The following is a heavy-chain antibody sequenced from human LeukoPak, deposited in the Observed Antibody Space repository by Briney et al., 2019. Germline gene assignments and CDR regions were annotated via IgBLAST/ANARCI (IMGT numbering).Heavy chain of an antibody. Sequence: GGSLRLSCGVSGFTFGRSWMSWVRQTPAKGLEFVANIKEDGSVRNYVDSVQGRFTISRDNAKNSLYLHMNSLRAEDTAVYYCASTQPLVTMVRGVITYGMDVWGQGTTVTVSS. J-gene: IGHJ6*02. D-gene: IGHD3-10*01. V-gene: IGHV3-7*01. CDR3: ASTQPLVTMVRGVITYGMDV. CDR2: IKEDGSVR. CDR1: GFTFGRSW.